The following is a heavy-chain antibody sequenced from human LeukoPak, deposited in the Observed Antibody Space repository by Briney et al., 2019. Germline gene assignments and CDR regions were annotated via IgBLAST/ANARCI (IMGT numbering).Heavy chain of an antibody. V-gene: IGHV4-31*03. CDR3: ARGGCSSTSCPYYFDY. Sequence: PADTLSLTCTVSGGSISSGGYYWSWIRQHPGKGLEWIGYIYYSGSTYYNPSLKSRVTISVDTSKNQFSLKLSSVTAADTAVYYCARGGCSSTSCPYYFDYWGQGTLVTVSS. CDR1: GGSISSGGYY. J-gene: IGHJ4*02. CDR2: IYYSGST. D-gene: IGHD2-2*01.